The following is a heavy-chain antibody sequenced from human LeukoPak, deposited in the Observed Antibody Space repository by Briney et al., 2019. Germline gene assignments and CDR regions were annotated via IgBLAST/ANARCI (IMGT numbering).Heavy chain of an antibody. V-gene: IGHV3-74*01. CDR2: IKGDGSSP. D-gene: IGHD2-2*01. CDR3: ARSSSASYDF. J-gene: IGHJ4*02. CDR1: GVTFSTYY. Sequence: QPGGSLRLSCAASGVTFSTYYIHWVRQAPGKGLEWVSHIKGDGSSPSHADSVKGRFTISGDTAKNTVYLQMNSLRGEDTAVYYCARSSSASYDFWGQGTLVTVSS.